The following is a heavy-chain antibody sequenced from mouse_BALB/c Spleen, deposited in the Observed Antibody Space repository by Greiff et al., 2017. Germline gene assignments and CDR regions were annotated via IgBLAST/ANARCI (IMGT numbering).Heavy chain of an antibody. V-gene: IGHV5-17*02. Sequence: EVKLVESGGGLVQPGGSRKLSCAASGFTFSSFGMHWVRQAPEKGLEWVAYISSGSSTIYYADTVKGRFTISRDNPKNTLFLQMTSLRSEDTAMYYCATGTGYFDYWGQGTTLTVSS. CDR1: GFTFSSFG. CDR2: ISSGSSTI. J-gene: IGHJ2*01. CDR3: ATGTGYFDY. D-gene: IGHD4-1*01.